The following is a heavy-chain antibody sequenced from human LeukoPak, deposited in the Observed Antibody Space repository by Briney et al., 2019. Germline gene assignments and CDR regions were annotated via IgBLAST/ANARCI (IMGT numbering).Heavy chain of an antibody. CDR1: GGSISSSSYY. Sequence: PSETLSLTCTVSGGSISSSSYYWGWIRQPPGKGLEWIGSIYYSGSTYYNPSLKSRVTISVDTSKNQFSLKLSSVTAADTAVYYCARSYRAHQTFYSSHFFDYWGQGTLVTVSS. CDR2: IYYSGST. V-gene: IGHV4-39*01. CDR3: ARSYRAHQTFYSSHFFDY. D-gene: IGHD5-18*01. J-gene: IGHJ4*02.